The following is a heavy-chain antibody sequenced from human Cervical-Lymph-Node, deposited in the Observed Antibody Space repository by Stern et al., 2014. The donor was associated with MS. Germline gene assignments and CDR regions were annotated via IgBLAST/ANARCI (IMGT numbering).Heavy chain of an antibody. D-gene: IGHD5-24*01. CDR3: VREGKGRDGYNNPFDY. Sequence: MQLVESGAEVMKPGSSVKVSCKASGDTFGTYTFSWVRQAPGQGLEWMGGIIPMFGTANYAQKFQGTVTITADESTNTAYMELSSLRSEDTAVYYCVREGKGRDGYNNPFDYWGQGTLVTVSS. J-gene: IGHJ4*02. CDR1: GDTFGTYT. CDR2: IIPMFGTA. V-gene: IGHV1-69*01.